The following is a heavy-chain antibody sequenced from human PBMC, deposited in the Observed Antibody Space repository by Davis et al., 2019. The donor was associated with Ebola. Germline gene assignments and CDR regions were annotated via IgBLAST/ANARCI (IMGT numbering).Heavy chain of an antibody. D-gene: IGHD1-26*01. CDR3: ARGGNSGSYFLYFDY. CDR1: GGTFSSYA. J-gene: IGHJ4*02. CDR2: IIPIFGTA. Sequence: SVKVSCKASGGTFSSYAISWVRQAPGQGLERMGGIIPIFGTANYAQKFQGRVTITADESTSTAYMELSSLRSEDTAVYYCARGGNSGSYFLYFDYWGQGTLVTVSS. V-gene: IGHV1-69*13.